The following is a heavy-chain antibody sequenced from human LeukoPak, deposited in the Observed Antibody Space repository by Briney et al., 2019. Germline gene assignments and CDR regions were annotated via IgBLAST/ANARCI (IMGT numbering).Heavy chain of an antibody. CDR3: ARVGGVVTHLGY. Sequence: ASVKVSCKASGYTFTSYYMHWVRQAPGQGLEWMGIINPSGGSTSYAQKFQGRVTMTEDTSTDTAYMELSSLRSEDTAVYYCARVGGVVTHLGYWGQGTLVTVSS. J-gene: IGHJ4*02. CDR2: INPSGGST. D-gene: IGHD3-3*01. V-gene: IGHV1-46*01. CDR1: GYTFTSYY.